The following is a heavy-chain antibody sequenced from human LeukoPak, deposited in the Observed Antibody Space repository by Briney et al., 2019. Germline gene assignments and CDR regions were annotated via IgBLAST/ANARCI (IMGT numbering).Heavy chain of an antibody. V-gene: IGHV1-2*06. D-gene: IGHD5-18*01. CDR1: GYTFTGYY. Sequence: ASVKVSCKASGYTFTGYYMDWVRQAPGQGLEWMGRVNPNSGGTNYAQKFRGRVTMTRDTSISTAYMELSRLRSDDTAVYYCARGGYGYYFDYWGQGTLVTVSS. CDR2: VNPNSGGT. CDR3: ARGGYGYYFDY. J-gene: IGHJ4*02.